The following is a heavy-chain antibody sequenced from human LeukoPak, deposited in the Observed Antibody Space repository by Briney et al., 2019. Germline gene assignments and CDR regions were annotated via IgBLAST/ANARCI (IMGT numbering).Heavy chain of an antibody. J-gene: IGHJ5*02. CDR3: ARDHAYSSGWYWFDP. CDR1: GGSISSYY. V-gene: IGHV4-59*01. Sequence: PSETLSLTCTVSGGSISSYYWSWIRQPPGKGLEGIGYIYYSGSTNYNPSLKSRVTISVDTSKNQFYLKLSSVTAADTAVYYCARDHAYSSGWYWFDPWGQGTLVTVSS. D-gene: IGHD6-19*01. CDR2: IYYSGST.